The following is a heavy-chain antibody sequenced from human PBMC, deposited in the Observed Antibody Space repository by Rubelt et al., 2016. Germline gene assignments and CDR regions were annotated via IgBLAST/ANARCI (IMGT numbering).Heavy chain of an antibody. V-gene: IGHV1-18*01. CDR1: GYTFTSYG. CDR3: GTYSGSWYALDY. CDR2: ISAYNGNT. Sequence: QVQLVQSGAEVKKPGVSVKVSCKASGYTFTSYGISWVRQAPGQGLEWMGWISAYNGNTNYAQKLQGRVTMTTDTSTSSAYMELRSLRADDTAVYYGGTYSGSWYALDYWGQGTLVTVSS. J-gene: IGHJ4*02. D-gene: IGHD6-13*01.